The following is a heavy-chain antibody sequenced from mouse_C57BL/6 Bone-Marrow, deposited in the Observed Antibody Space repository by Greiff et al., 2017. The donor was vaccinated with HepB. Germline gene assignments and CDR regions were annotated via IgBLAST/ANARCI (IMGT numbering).Heavy chain of an antibody. CDR1: GYTFTSYW. CDR2: IYPGSGST. Sequence: QVQLKQPGAELVKPGASVKMSCKASGYTFTSYWITWVKQRPGQGLEWIGDIYPGSGSTNYNEKFKSKATLAVDTSSSTAYMQLSSLTSEDSAVYYGARRYYGSSWYFDVWGTGTTVTVSS. V-gene: IGHV1-55*01. D-gene: IGHD1-1*01. J-gene: IGHJ1*03. CDR3: ARRYYGSSWYFDV.